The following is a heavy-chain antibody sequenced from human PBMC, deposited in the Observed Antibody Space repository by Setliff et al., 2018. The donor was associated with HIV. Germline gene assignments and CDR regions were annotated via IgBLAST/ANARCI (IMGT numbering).Heavy chain of an antibody. CDR1: GYTFTDYY. Sequence: ASVKVSCKTSGYTFTDYYIHWVRQAPGQGLEWMGWINPSSGATNYAQKFHGRVTMTRDTSVNTAYMELSSLRSDDSALYYCTRPLRTRSAIDPFHIWGQGKLSPSPQ. CDR2: INPSSGAT. J-gene: IGHJ3*02. V-gene: IGHV1-2*02. CDR3: TRPLRTRSAIDPFHI. D-gene: IGHD6-25*01.